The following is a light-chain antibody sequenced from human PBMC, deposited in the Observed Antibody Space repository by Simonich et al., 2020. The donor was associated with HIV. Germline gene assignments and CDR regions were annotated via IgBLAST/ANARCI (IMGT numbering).Light chain of an antibody. CDR3: QQSFSTPWT. J-gene: IGKJ1*01. V-gene: IGKV1-39*01. CDR2: AAS. CDR1: QSISIY. Sequence: DIQMTQSPSSLSASVGDRVNVSSRESQSISIYLNWYQQKPGKAPKLLIYAASSLQRGVPSRVSGSASGTDFTLTISSLQPEDFATYYCQQSFSTPWTFGQGTTVDIK.